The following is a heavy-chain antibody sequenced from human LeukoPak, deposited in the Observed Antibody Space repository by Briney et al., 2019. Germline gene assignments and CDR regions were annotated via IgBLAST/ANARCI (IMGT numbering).Heavy chain of an antibody. CDR1: GGSISSGGYY. Sequence: SETLSLTCTVSGGSISSGGYYWSWIRQHPGKGLEWIGYIYYSGSTCYNPSLKSRVTISVDTSKNQFSLKLSSVTAADTAVYYCARDLGSGSFGAFDIWGQGTMVTVSS. CDR2: IYYSGST. J-gene: IGHJ3*02. D-gene: IGHD3-10*01. V-gene: IGHV4-31*03. CDR3: ARDLGSGSFGAFDI.